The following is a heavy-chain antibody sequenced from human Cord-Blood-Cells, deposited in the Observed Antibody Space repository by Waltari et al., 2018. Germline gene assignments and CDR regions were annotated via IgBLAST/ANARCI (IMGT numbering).Heavy chain of an antibody. CDR2: IYSGGST. CDR3: AREGSTVVPYWYFDL. D-gene: IGHD2-15*01. V-gene: IGHV3-53*01. Sequence: EVQLVESGGGLIQPGGSLRLSCAASGFTVSSNYMSWVRQAPGKGLEWVSVIYSGGSTYYADSVKGRFTISRDNSKNTLYLQMNSLRAEDTAVYYCAREGSTVVPYWYFDLWGRGTLVTVSS. CDR1: GFTVSSNY. J-gene: IGHJ2*01.